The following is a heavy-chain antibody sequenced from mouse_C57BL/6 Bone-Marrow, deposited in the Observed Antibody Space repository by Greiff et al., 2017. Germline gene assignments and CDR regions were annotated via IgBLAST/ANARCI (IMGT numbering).Heavy chain of an antibody. CDR3: TRWLPFYAMDY. J-gene: IGHJ4*01. CDR2: IDPETGGT. CDR1: GYTFTDYE. V-gene: IGHV1-15*01. Sequence: QVQLKESGAELVRPGASVTLSCKASGYTFTDYEMHWVKQTPVHGLEWIGAIDPETGGTAYNQKFKGKAILTADKSSSTAYMALRSLTSEDSAVYYCTRWLPFYAMDYWGQGTSGTVSS. D-gene: IGHD2-2*01.